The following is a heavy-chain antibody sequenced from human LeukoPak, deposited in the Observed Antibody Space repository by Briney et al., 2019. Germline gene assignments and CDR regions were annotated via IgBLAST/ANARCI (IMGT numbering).Heavy chain of an antibody. V-gene: IGHV1-8*03. CDR1: GYTFTSYD. CDR2: MNPNSGNT. J-gene: IGHJ4*02. D-gene: IGHD5-18*01. CDR3: AIPSGSGYSYGLDY. Sequence: ASVKVSCKASGYTFTSYDINWVRQATGQGLEWMGWMNPNSGNTGYAQKFQGRVTITRNTSISTAYMELSSLRSEDTAVYYCAIPSGSGYSYGLDYWGQGTLVTVSS.